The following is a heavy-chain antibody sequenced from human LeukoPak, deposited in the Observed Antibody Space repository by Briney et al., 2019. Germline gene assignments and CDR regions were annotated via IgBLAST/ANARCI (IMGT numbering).Heavy chain of an antibody. V-gene: IGHV4-31*03. CDR2: IYYSGST. Sequence: SETLSLTCTVSGGSISSGYYYWSWIRQHPGKGLEWIGYIYYSGSTYYNPSLKSRVTISVDTSKNQFSLKLSSVTAADTAVYYCARDVRGGDYDFWSGYFDYWGQGTLVTVSS. J-gene: IGHJ4*02. CDR3: ARDVRGGDYDFWSGYFDY. CDR1: GGSISSGYYY. D-gene: IGHD3-3*01.